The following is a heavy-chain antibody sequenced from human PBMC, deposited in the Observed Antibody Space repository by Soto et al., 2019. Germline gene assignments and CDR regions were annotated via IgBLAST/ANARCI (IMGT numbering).Heavy chain of an antibody. CDR3: ARDLSLDC. V-gene: IGHV4-61*01. J-gene: IGHJ4*02. CDR1: GGSVSSGSYY. CDR2: IYYSGST. D-gene: IGHD3-16*02. Sequence: QVQLQESGPGLVKPSETLSLTCTVSGGSVSSGSYYWSWIRQPPGKGLEWIGYIYYSGSTNYNPSLKSRVTISVDTSKNQFSLKLSSVTAADTAVYYCARDLSLDCWGQGTLVTVSS.